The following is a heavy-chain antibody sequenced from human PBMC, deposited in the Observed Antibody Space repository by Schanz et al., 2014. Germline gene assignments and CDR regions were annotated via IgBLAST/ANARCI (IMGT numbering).Heavy chain of an antibody. V-gene: IGHV3-9*01. CDR1: GFPFNEYG. D-gene: IGHD3-10*01. J-gene: IGHJ4*02. CDR2: ISWNSGSI. Sequence: EVQLLESGGGLVQPGGSLRLSCAASGFPFNEYGMLWVRQAPGKGLEWVSSISWNSGSIDYADSVKGRFTISRDNAKNSLYLQMNSLRAEDTALYYCAKDGIMVQGVIWERYFDSWGQGTLXTVSS. CDR3: AKDGIMVQGVIWERYFDS.